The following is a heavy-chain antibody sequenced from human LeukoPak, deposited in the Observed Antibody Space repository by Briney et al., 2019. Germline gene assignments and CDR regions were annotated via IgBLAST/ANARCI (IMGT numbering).Heavy chain of an antibody. CDR1: GGSISSSNW. V-gene: IGHV4-4*02. CDR2: IYHSGST. Sequence: KPSETLSLTCAVSGGSISSSNWCSWVRQPPGKGREWIGEIYHSGSTNYNPSLKSRVTISVDKSKSQFSLKLSSVTAADTAVYYCARSHILTGYSDYWGQGTLVTVSS. CDR3: ARSHILTGYSDY. D-gene: IGHD3-9*01. J-gene: IGHJ4*02.